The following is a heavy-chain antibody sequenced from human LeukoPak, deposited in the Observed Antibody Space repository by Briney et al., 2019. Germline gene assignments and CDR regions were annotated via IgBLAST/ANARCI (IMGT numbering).Heavy chain of an antibody. CDR2: ISSSSSTI. CDR3: VRSIQGDLAY. V-gene: IGHV3-48*04. CDR1: GFTFSSYS. D-gene: IGHD3-16*01. Sequence: GGSLRLSCAASGFTFSSYSMNWVRQAPGKGLEWVSYISSSSSTIYYADSVKGRFTISRDNAKNSLYLQMNSLKTEDTAVYYCVRSIQGDLAYWGQGTLVTVSS. J-gene: IGHJ4*02.